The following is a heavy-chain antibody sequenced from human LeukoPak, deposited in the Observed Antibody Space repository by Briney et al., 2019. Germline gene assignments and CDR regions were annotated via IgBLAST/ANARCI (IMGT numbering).Heavy chain of an antibody. D-gene: IGHD6-19*01. V-gene: IGHV1-46*01. CDR2: INPSGATK. J-gene: IGHJ4*02. CDR3: AKEGNSGWVPKY. Sequence: ASVKVSFKASGYTFTSYYIHWVRQAPGQGLEWMGMINPSGATKTYAQNFQGRVTMTRDTSTRTAYMELSSLRSEDTAVYYCAKEGNSGWVPKYWGQGTLVTVSS. CDR1: GYTFTSYY.